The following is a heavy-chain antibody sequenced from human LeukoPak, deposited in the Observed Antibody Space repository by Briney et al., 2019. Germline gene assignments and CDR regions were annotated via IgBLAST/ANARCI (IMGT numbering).Heavy chain of an antibody. CDR2: IYSGGST. J-gene: IGHJ5*02. Sequence: GGSLRLSCAASGFTVSSNYMSWVRQAPGKGLEWVSVIYSGGSTYYADSVKGRFTISRDNSKNTLYLQMNSLRAEDTAVYYCAKDYSKTSYYGSGTYYRPKWFDPWGQGTLVTVSS. D-gene: IGHD3-10*01. CDR1: GFTVSSNY. CDR3: AKDYSKTSYYGSGTYYRPKWFDP. V-gene: IGHV3-53*05.